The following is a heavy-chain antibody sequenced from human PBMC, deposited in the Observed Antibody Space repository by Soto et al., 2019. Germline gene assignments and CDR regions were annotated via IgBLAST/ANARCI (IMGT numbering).Heavy chain of an antibody. CDR1: GGSISSGXXX. V-gene: IGHV4-31*03. CDR3: ARQPVAATDWFDP. CDR2: IYXXVST. Sequence: QVQLQESGPGLVKPSQTLSLTCTVSGGSISSGXXXXXXIRQHPGKGLEWIGSIYXXVSTYYNPSLKSRVTISVDTSKTQFSLKLSSVTAADTAVYYCARQPVAATDWFDPWGQGTLVTVSS. J-gene: IGHJ5*02. D-gene: IGHD2-15*01.